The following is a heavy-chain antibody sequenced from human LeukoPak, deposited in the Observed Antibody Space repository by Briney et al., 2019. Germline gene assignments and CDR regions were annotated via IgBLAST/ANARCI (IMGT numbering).Heavy chain of an antibody. J-gene: IGHJ4*02. CDR1: GGTFSSYA. Sequence: SVKVSCKASGGTFSSYAISWVRQAPGQGLEWMGGIIPIFGTANYAQKFQGRVTITTDESTSTAYMELSSLRSEDTAVYYCTRIAAAGTDFDYWGQGTLVTVSS. D-gene: IGHD6-13*01. CDR2: IIPIFGTA. CDR3: TRIAAAGTDFDY. V-gene: IGHV1-69*05.